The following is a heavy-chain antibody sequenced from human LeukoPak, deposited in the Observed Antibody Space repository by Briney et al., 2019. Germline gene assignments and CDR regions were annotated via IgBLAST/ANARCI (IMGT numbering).Heavy chain of an antibody. CDR2: IYYSGST. D-gene: IGHD5-24*01. CDR3: ARYKFHNYFDP. Sequence: SETLSLTCTVSGGSISSYYWSWIRQPPGKGLEWIGYIYYSGSTNYNPSLKSRVTISVDTSKNQFSLKLSSVTAADTAIYYCARYKFHNYFDPWGQGTLVVVSS. J-gene: IGHJ5*02. V-gene: IGHV4-59*01. CDR1: GGSISSYY.